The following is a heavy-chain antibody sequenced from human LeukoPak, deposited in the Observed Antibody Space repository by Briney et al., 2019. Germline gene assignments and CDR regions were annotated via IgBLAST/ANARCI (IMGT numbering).Heavy chain of an antibody. CDR2: ISSSSSYI. Sequence: PGGSLRLSCAASGFAFNSYGMTWVRQAPGKGLEWVSSISSSSSYIYYADSVKGRFTISRDNAENSLYLQVNSLRAEDTAVYYCARQYYDALSGFYTADFYFDLWGQGTQVTVSS. D-gene: IGHD3-3*01. J-gene: IGHJ4*02. CDR1: GFAFNSYG. V-gene: IGHV3-21*01. CDR3: ARQYYDALSGFYTADFYFDL.